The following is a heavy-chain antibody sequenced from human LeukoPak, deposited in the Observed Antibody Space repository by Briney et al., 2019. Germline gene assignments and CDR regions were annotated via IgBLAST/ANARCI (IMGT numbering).Heavy chain of an antibody. CDR1: GGSIRGYY. CDR3: ARRDI. J-gene: IGHJ3*02. CDR2: IYSSGTT. V-gene: IGHV4-59*01. Sequence: SETLSLTCSVSGGSIRGYYWSWIRQPPGEGLDWIGNIYSSGTTTYNPSLKSRVTISVDTFKNQFSLQLSSVTTADTAVYYCARRDIWGQGTLVTVS.